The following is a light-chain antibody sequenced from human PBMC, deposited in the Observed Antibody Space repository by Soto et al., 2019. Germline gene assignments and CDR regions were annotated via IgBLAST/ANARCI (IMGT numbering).Light chain of an antibody. CDR2: GAS. CDR3: QRYDGDPLT. V-gene: IGKV1-27*01. J-gene: IGKJ4*01. CDR1: QGISSY. Sequence: DIQMTQSPSSLSASVGDRVTITCRASQGISSYLAWYQQKPGKVPKVLIYGASTLQSGVPSRFRGSGSGTEFTLNIASLQPEDVAKYYCQRYDGDPLTFGGGTKVEI.